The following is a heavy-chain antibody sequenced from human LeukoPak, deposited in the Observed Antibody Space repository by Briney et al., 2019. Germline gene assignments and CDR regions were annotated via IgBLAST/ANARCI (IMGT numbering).Heavy chain of an antibody. Sequence: ASVRVSCKASGYTFTSYDINWVRQATGQGFEWMGWMSSSTGNTGYAQKFQGRVTMTRYTSVSTAYMELSSLRSEDTAVYYCVGGAPNWGFDFWGQGTLVTVSS. V-gene: IGHV1-8*01. CDR3: VGGAPNWGFDF. CDR1: GYTFTSYD. D-gene: IGHD7-27*01. J-gene: IGHJ4*02. CDR2: MSSSTGNT.